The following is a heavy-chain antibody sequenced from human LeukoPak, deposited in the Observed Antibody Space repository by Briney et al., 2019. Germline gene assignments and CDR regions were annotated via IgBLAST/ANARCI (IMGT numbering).Heavy chain of an antibody. CDR2: IDPSDSYT. CDR1: GYSFTSYW. J-gene: IGHJ4*02. CDR3: ARQGEMATIVDY. Sequence: GGSLKISCKGSGYSFTSYWISWVRQMPGKGLEWMGRIDPSDSYTNYSPSFQGHVTISADKSISTAYLQWSSLKASDTAMYYCARQGEMATIVDYWGQGTLVTVSS. D-gene: IGHD5-24*01. V-gene: IGHV5-10-1*01.